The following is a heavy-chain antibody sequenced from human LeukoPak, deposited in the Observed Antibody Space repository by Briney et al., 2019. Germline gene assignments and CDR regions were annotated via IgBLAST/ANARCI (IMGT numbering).Heavy chain of an antibody. D-gene: IGHD6-6*01. CDR3: ASGIAARPYYMDV. J-gene: IGHJ6*03. V-gene: IGHV1-69*13. CDR2: IIPIFGTA. Sequence: ASVKVSCKASGGTFSSYAISWVRQAPGQGLEWMGGIIPIFGTANYAQKFQGRVTITADESTSTAYMELSSLRSEDTAAYYCASGIAARPYYMDVWGKGTTVTVSS. CDR1: GGTFSSYA.